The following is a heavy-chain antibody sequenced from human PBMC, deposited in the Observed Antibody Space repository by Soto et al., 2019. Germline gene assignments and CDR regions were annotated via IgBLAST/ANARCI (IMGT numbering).Heavy chain of an antibody. CDR2: MNPNSGNT. D-gene: IGHD2-2*01. CDR1: GYTFTTYH. V-gene: IGHV1-8*01. J-gene: IGHJ4*02. CDR3: ARARRFGSITSCRYYFDF. Sequence: QVQLVQSGAEVKKPGASVKVSCKTSGYTFTTYHINWVRQAAGQGLEWMGWMNPNSGNTGLVQKFQGRLTRTRNTSIPKASLDLSTLRPEDRPIYSCARARRFGSITSCRYYFDFGAREPWSPSPQ.